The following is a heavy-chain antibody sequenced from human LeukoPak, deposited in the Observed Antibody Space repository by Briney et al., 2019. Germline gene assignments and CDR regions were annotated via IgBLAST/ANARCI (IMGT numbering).Heavy chain of an antibody. D-gene: IGHD5-18*01. Sequence: PSETLSLTCTVSGGSISSYYWSWIRQPPGKGLEWIGYIYYSGSTNYNPSLKSRVTISVDTSKNQFSLKLSSVTAADTAVYYCARAEFSYDYYYFDYWGQGTLVTVSS. CDR1: GGSISSYY. CDR3: ARAEFSYDYYYFDY. CDR2: IYYSGST. V-gene: IGHV4-59*01. J-gene: IGHJ4*02.